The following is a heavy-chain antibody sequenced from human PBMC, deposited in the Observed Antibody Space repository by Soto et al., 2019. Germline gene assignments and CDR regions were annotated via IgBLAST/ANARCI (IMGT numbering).Heavy chain of an antibody. Sequence: QVQLVESGGGVVQPGRSLRLSCAASGFTFSSYGMHWVRQAPGKGLAWVAVISYDGSNKYYADSVKGRFTISRDNSKNTLYLQMNSLRAEDTAVYYCAKGQPPTYDFWSGYFDYWGQGTLVIVSS. V-gene: IGHV3-30*18. D-gene: IGHD3-3*01. CDR3: AKGQPPTYDFWSGYFDY. CDR1: GFTFSSYG. CDR2: ISYDGSNK. J-gene: IGHJ4*02.